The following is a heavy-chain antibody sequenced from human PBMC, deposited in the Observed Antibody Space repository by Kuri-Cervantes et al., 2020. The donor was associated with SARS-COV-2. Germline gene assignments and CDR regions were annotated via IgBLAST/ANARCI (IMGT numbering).Heavy chain of an antibody. CDR2: ISGSGGST. Sequence: GGSLRLSCAASGFTFSSYAMSWVRQAPGKGLEWVSAISGSGGSTYYADSVKGRFTISRDNSKNSLYLQMNSLRAEDTAVYYCASFPNDYGDYGDAFDIWGQGTMVTVSS. V-gene: IGHV3-23*01. D-gene: IGHD4-17*01. CDR3: ASFPNDYGDYGDAFDI. CDR1: GFTFSSYA. J-gene: IGHJ3*02.